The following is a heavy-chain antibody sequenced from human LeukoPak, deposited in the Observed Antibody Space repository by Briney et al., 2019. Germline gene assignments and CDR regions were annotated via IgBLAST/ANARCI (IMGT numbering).Heavy chain of an antibody. V-gene: IGHV4-59*12. CDR1: GGSISSYY. CDR2: IYHSGST. D-gene: IGHD6-13*01. CDR3: ARVFWSSSSWYVQH. Sequence: KSSETLSLTCTVSGGSISSYYWSWIRQPPGKGLEWIGYIYHSGSTYYNPSLKSRVTISVDRSKNQFSLKLSSVTAADTAVYYCARVFWSSSSWYVQHWGQGTLVTVSS. J-gene: IGHJ1*01.